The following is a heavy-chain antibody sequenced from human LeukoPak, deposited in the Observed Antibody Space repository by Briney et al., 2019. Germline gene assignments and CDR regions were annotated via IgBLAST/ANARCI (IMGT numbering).Heavy chain of an antibody. CDR3: ARGCYYESSGYLSYYFDY. D-gene: IGHD3-22*01. Sequence: PSQTLSLTCTVSGVSISSGDYYWSWIRRPPGKGLEWIGYIYYSGSTYYNPSLKSRLTMSVDTSKNQFSLKLSSVTAADTAVYYCARGCYYESSGYLSYYFDYWGQGTLVTVSS. CDR1: GVSISSGDYY. J-gene: IGHJ4*02. CDR2: IYYSGST. V-gene: IGHV4-30-4*01.